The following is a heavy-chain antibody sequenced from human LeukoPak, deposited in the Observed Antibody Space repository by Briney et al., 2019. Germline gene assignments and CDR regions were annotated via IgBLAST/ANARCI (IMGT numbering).Heavy chain of an antibody. J-gene: IGHJ4*02. D-gene: IGHD2-21*02. CDR2: IYYSGST. CDR1: GGSISSYY. V-gene: IGHV4-59*01. Sequence: SETLSLTCTVSGGSISSYYWSWIRQPPGKGLEWIGYIYYSGSTNYNPSLKSRVTISVDTSKNQFSLELSSVTAADTAVYYCARDAPTGPLLRWGQGTLVTVSS. CDR3: ARDAPTGPLLR.